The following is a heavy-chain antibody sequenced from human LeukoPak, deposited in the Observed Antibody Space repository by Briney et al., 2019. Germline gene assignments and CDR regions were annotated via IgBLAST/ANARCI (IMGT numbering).Heavy chain of an antibody. CDR1: GGSVSGYY. CDR3: ARGSYCSGGSCLLYYYYYMDV. J-gene: IGHJ6*03. CDR2: IYTSRST. D-gene: IGHD2-15*01. V-gene: IGHV4-4*07. Sequence: SETLSLTCTVSGGSVSGYYWSWIRQPAGKGLEWIGRIYTSRSTNYNPSLKSRVTISVDKSKNQFSLKLSSVTAADTAVYYCARGSYCSGGSCLLYYYYYMDVWGKGTTVTVSS.